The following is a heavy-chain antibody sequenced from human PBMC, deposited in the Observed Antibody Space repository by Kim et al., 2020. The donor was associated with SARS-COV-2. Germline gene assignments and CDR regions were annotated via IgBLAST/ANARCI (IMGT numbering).Heavy chain of an antibody. CDR3: AKPGYDFWSGYINWFDP. D-gene: IGHD3-3*01. V-gene: IGHV3-30*02. J-gene: IGHJ5*02. Sequence: KGRFTISRDNSKNTLYQQMNSLRAEDTAVYYCAKPGYDFWSGYINWFDPWGQGTLVTVSS.